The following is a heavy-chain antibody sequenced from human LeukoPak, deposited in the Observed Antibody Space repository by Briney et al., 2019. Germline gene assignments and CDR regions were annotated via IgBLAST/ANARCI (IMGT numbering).Heavy chain of an antibody. V-gene: IGHV4-34*01. D-gene: IGHD6-6*01. Sequence: SETLSLTCAVYGGSFSGYYWRWIRQPPGKGLEWIGEINHSGSTNYNPSLKSRVTISVDTSKNQFSLKLSSVTAADTAVYYCARRYSSSSGRYFDLWGRGTLVTVSS. J-gene: IGHJ2*01. CDR2: INHSGST. CDR3: ARRYSSSSGRYFDL. CDR1: GGSFSGYY.